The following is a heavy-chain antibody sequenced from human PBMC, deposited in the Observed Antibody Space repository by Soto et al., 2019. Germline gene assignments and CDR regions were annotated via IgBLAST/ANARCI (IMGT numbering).Heavy chain of an antibody. Sequence: QVQLVQSGAEVKKPGSSVKVSCKASGGTFSSYAISWVRQAPGQGLEWMGGIIPIVGTANYAQKFQGRVTITADESTSTAYMELSSLRSEDTAVYYCASERGIAAAGTKSYFDYWGQGTLVTVSS. CDR3: ASERGIAAAGTKSYFDY. V-gene: IGHV1-69*01. D-gene: IGHD6-13*01. J-gene: IGHJ4*02. CDR1: GGTFSSYA. CDR2: IIPIVGTA.